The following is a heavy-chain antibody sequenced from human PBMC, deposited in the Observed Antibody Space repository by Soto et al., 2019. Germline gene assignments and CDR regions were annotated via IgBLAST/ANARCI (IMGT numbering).Heavy chain of an antibody. J-gene: IGHJ4*02. CDR1: GYMFTNYW. CDR3: ARQRVDMTVTPTHYFDY. D-gene: IGHD5-12*01. Sequence: GESLKISCKASGYMFTNYWIGWVRQMPGKGLEWMGMIYPDDSDTRYSPSFQGQVTISADKSFNTAYLRWSSLKASDTAIYYCARQRVDMTVTPTHYFDYWGQGTLVTVSS. CDR2: IYPDDSDT. V-gene: IGHV5-51*01.